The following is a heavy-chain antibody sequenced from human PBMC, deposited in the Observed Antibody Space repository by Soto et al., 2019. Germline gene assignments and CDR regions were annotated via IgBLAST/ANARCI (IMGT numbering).Heavy chain of an antibody. CDR1: RGSISSGGYY. J-gene: IGHJ5*02. Sequence: QMQVQESGPGLVKPSQTLSLTCTVSRGSISSGGYYWSWIRQRPGKGLEWIGCIFYSGINHYNPSLKRRCNMSVDTSKRHLSLRLRFATAADTAVYYCARGRTDYDPWGQGTSVTVSS. CDR3: ARGRTDYDP. CDR2: IFYSGIN. D-gene: IGHD3-16*01. V-gene: IGHV4-31*03.